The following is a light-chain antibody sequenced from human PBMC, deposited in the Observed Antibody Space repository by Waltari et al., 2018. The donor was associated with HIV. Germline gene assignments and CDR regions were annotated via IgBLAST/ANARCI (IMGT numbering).Light chain of an antibody. CDR3: QQTYLTTFT. V-gene: IGKV1-39*01. CDR2: AAS. CDR1: QNIGKD. Sequence: DIQMTQSPSSLSASVGDRITITCRTSQNIGKDLNWYQQKPGTAPKVLIFAASSLHSGVPSRFSGSGSGTDFTLTISSLQPEDFATYYRQQTYLTTFTFGPGTNVDFK. J-gene: IGKJ3*01.